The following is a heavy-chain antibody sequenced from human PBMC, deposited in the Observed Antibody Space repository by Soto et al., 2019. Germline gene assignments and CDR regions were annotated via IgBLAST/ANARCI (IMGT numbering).Heavy chain of an antibody. CDR3: AREPQQLAFYYYGMDV. D-gene: IGHD6-13*01. V-gene: IGHV1-18*01. CDR1: GYTLTTYG. J-gene: IGHJ6*02. Sequence: ASVKVSCKTSGYTLTTYGISWVRQAPGQGLEWMGWITPFNDNTNYAQNLQGRVTMTTDTSTNTAYLELRSLTSDDTAVYYCAREPQQLAFYYYGMDVWGQGTTVTVSS. CDR2: ITPFNDNT.